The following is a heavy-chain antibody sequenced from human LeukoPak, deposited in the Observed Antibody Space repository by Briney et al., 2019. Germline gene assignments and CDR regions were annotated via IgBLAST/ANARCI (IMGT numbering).Heavy chain of an antibody. Sequence: PSEILSLTCSVSGGSMSRYYWSWIRQPPGKGLEWIGYIYYSGSTNYNPSLKSRVTISVDTSKKEFSLKLSSVTAADTAVYFCARLEYSSGWYVYWGQGTLVTVSS. CDR1: GGSMSRYY. CDR3: ARLEYSSGWYVY. CDR2: IYYSGST. V-gene: IGHV4-59*01. D-gene: IGHD6-19*01. J-gene: IGHJ4*02.